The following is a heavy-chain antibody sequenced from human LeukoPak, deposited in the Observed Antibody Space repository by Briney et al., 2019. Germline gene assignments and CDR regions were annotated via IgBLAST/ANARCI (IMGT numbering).Heavy chain of an antibody. V-gene: IGHV3-30-3*01. CDR3: ARDRSNGYDFFPRVMAY. Sequence: QPGGSLRLSCAASGFTFSSYAMHWVRQAPGKGLEWVAVISYDGSNKYYADSVKGRFTISRDNSKNTLYLQMNSLRAEDTAVYYCARDRSNGYDFFPRVMAYWGQGTLVTVSS. J-gene: IGHJ4*02. D-gene: IGHD3-3*01. CDR2: ISYDGSNK. CDR1: GFTFSSYA.